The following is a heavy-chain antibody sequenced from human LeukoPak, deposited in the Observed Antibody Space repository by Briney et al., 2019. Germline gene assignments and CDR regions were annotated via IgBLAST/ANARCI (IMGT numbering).Heavy chain of an antibody. D-gene: IGHD4-17*01. J-gene: IGHJ4*02. CDR2: INTNTGNP. Sequence: ASVEVSCKASGYTFTSYAMYWVRQAPGQGLEWMGWINTNTGNPTYAQGFTGRFVFSLDTSVSTAYLQISSLKAEDTAVYYCARERYGDYEEVVDYWGQGTLVTVSS. V-gene: IGHV7-4-1*02. CDR3: ARERYGDYEEVVDY. CDR1: GYTFTSYA.